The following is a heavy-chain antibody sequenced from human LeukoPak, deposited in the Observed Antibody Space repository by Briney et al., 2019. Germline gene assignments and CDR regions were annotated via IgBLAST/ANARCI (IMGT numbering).Heavy chain of an antibody. CDR3: ARCGMLALGYYYYYYMDV. D-gene: IGHD2-8*01. Sequence: SVKVSCKASGGTFSSYAISWVGQAPGQGLEWMGGIIPIFGTANYAQKFQGRVTITADESTSTAYMELSSLRSEDTAVYYCARCGMLALGYYYYYYMDVWGKGTTVTVSS. CDR1: GGTFSSYA. V-gene: IGHV1-69*01. J-gene: IGHJ6*03. CDR2: IIPIFGTA.